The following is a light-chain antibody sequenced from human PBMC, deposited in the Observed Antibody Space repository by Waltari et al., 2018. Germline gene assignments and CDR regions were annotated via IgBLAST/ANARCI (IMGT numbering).Light chain of an antibody. Sequence: QSPLTQPRSMSGSPGQSVTISCAGTTDDIGAYTYVSWYQQHPGKAPKLMIFDVNKRPSGVPDRFSGTRSGNAASLTVSALQPENEADYFCGSYAVHAGDVFGSGTKVNVL. CDR2: DVN. CDR3: GSYAVHAGDV. CDR1: TDDIGAYTY. J-gene: IGLJ1*01. V-gene: IGLV2-11*01.